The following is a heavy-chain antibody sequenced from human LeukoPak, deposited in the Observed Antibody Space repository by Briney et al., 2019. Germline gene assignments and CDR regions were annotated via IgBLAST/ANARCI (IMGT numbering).Heavy chain of an antibody. V-gene: IGHV3-64*02. CDR2: INTDGRIT. CDR3: ARDLEMDY. CDR1: GFSFRNYA. Sequence: HPGGSLRLSCVASGFSFRNYAIHWVRQAPGKGLEYVSVINTDGRITYYADSVKGRFTISRDNSKNTLYLQMNSLRAEDTAVYYCARDLEMDYWGQGTLVTVSS. D-gene: IGHD5-24*01. J-gene: IGHJ4*02.